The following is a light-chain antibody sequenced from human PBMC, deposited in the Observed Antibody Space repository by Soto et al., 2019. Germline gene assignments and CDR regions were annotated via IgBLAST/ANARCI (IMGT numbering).Light chain of an antibody. CDR3: QQYGSSAT. CDR1: QSVTSDY. V-gene: IGKV3-20*01. J-gene: IGKJ4*01. Sequence: ETVLTQAPDTLSLSPGERATLSCRASQSVTSDYLAWYQQKAGQAPRLLIYGASSRATGIPDRFCGSGSGTDFSLTISRLGPEDSAFYYCQQYGSSATFGGGTKVDNK. CDR2: GAS.